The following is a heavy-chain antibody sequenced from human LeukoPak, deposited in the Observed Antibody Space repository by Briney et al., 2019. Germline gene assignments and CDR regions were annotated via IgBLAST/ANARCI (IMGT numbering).Heavy chain of an antibody. J-gene: IGHJ4*02. CDR1: EFIFSVYW. CDR3: ARDGFVGAADY. V-gene: IGHV3-7*01. D-gene: IGHD6-13*01. CDR2: IKQDGSEK. Sequence: GGSLRLLCAVSEFIFSVYWMNSVRQAPGKGREWVANIKQDGSEKQYVDSVRGRFTISRDNAKNSLYLQMNSLRVEDTAVYYCARDGFVGAADYWGQGTLVTVSS.